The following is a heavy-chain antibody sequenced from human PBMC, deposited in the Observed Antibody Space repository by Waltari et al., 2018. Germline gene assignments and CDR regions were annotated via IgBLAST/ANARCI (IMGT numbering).Heavy chain of an antibody. CDR3: ARDFRHYYYMDV. CDR1: GCSISSGYY. J-gene: IGHJ6*03. Sequence: QVQLQESGPGLVKPSETLSLTCAVSGCSISSGYYWGWIRQPPGKGLEWIGSIYHSGSTYYNPSLKSRVTISVDTSKNQFSLKLSSVTAADTAVYYCARDFRHYYYMDVWGKGTTVTVSS. V-gene: IGHV4-38-2*02. CDR2: IYHSGST.